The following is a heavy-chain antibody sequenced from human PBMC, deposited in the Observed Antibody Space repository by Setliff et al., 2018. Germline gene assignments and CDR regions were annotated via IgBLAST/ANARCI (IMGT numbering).Heavy chain of an antibody. CDR2: SDPKSGAA. J-gene: IGHJ6*03. CDR1: GYTFTDYH. Sequence: ASVKVSCKASGYTFTDYHIHWVRQAPGQGLGWMGWSDPKSGAARYAQKFRGRVTLTRDTSITTIYMEMNSVTSDDTAVYYCARDPFLVRQFPYYMDVWGKGTTVTVSS. CDR3: ARDPFLVRQFPYYMDV. D-gene: IGHD2-21*01. V-gene: IGHV1-2*02.